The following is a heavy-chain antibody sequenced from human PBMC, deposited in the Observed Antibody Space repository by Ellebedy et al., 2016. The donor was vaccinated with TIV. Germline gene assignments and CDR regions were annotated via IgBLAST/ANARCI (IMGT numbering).Heavy chain of an antibody. CDR2: ISYDGSKK. CDR3: AKIRAQWEPLDY. CDR1: GFTFSSYG. Sequence: GESLKISXAASGFTFSSYGMHWVRQAPGKGLEWVAVISYDGSKKSYADSVKGRFTISRDNSKNTLYLQMNSLRAEDTAVYYCAKIRAQWEPLDYWGQGTLVTVSS. D-gene: IGHD1-26*01. J-gene: IGHJ4*02. V-gene: IGHV3-30*18.